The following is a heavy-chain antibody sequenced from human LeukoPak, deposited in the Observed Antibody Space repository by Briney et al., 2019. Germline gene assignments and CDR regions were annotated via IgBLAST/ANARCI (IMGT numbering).Heavy chain of an antibody. CDR1: GFTFSSYE. J-gene: IGHJ6*04. CDR3: AEPGITMIGGV. D-gene: IGHD3-10*02. Sequence: GGSLRLSCAASGFTFSSYEMNWVRQAPGKGLEWVSYISSSGSTIYYADSVKGRFTISRDNVKNSLYLQMNSLRAEDTAVYYCAEPGITMIGGVWGKGTTVTISS. V-gene: IGHV3-48*03. CDR2: ISSSGSTI.